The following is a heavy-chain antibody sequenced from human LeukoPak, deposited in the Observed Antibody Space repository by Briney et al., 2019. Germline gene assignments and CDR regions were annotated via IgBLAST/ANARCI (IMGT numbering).Heavy chain of an antibody. Sequence: SETLSLTCTVSGGSISSYYWSWIRQPAGKGLEWIGRIYTSGTTNYNPSLKSRVTISVDTSKNQFSLKLSSVTAADTAVYYCASPHPSGAFDIWGQGTMVTVSS. CDR2: IYTSGTT. CDR3: ASPHPSGAFDI. CDR1: GGSISSYY. J-gene: IGHJ3*02. D-gene: IGHD6-6*01. V-gene: IGHV4-4*07.